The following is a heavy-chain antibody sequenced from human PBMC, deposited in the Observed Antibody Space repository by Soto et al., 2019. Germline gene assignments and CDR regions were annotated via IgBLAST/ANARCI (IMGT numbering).Heavy chain of an antibody. CDR1: GGTFSSYG. CDR3: ARERWIAAAGSLGNWLDP. Sequence: QVQLVQSGAEVKKPGSSVKVSCKASGGTFSSYGISWVRQAPGQGLEWMGGIIPAFRKANYAQKLQGRVTITADESTSTAYMDLSSLISEDTAVYYCARERWIAAAGSLGNWLDPWGQGTLVTVSS. D-gene: IGHD6-13*01. CDR2: IIPAFRKA. J-gene: IGHJ5*02. V-gene: IGHV1-69*01.